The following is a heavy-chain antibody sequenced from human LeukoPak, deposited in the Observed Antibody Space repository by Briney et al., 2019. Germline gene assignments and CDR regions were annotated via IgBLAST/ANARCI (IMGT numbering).Heavy chain of an antibody. CDR3: AKVIYSYGSAFDY. CDR1: GFTFSSYA. CDR2: ISGSGGST. D-gene: IGHD5-18*01. V-gene: IGHV3-23*01. Sequence: GGSLRLSCAASGFTFSSYAMSWVRQAPGKGLEWVSAISGSGGSTYYADSVKGRFTISRDNSKNTPYLQMNSLRAEDTAVYYCAKVIYSYGSAFDYWGQGTLVTVSS. J-gene: IGHJ4*02.